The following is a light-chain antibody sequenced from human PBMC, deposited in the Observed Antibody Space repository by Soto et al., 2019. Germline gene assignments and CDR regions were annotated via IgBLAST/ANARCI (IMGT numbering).Light chain of an antibody. J-gene: IGKJ2*01. V-gene: IGKV1-5*03. CDR2: KAS. Sequence: KLSPGTLSLSIGDRVTINCRASQSISSWLAWYQQKPGKAPKLLIYKASSLESGVPSRFSGSGSGTEFTLTISSLQPDDFATYYCQQYDSYLGTFGQGTKVDI. CDR3: QQYDSYLGT. CDR1: QSISSW.